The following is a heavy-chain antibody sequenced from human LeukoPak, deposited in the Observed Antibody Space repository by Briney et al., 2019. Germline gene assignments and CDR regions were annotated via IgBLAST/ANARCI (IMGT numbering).Heavy chain of an antibody. Sequence: GGSLRLSCAASGFTFSSYAMSWVRQAPGKRLEWVSAISGSGGSTYYADSVKGRFTISRDNSKNTLYLQMNSLRAEDTAVYYCAKDLRPGLYCSSTSCYTQFDYWGQGTLVTVSS. CDR1: GFTFSSYA. CDR2: ISGSGGST. V-gene: IGHV3-23*01. CDR3: AKDLRPGLYCSSTSCYTQFDY. J-gene: IGHJ4*02. D-gene: IGHD2-2*02.